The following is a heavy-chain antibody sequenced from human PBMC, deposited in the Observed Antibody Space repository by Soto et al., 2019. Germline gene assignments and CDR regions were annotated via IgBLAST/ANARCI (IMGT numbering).Heavy chain of an antibody. CDR1: GGSFSGYY. J-gene: IGHJ5*02. CDR3: ARGVNSLTDNTWFDT. D-gene: IGHD3-9*01. CDR2: INHSGST. Sequence: SETLSLTCAVYGGSFSGYYWSWILQPPWKGLEWIGEINHSGSTNYNPSLKSRVTISVDTSKNQFSLKLSSVTAADTAVYYCARGVNSLTDNTWFDTWGQGTLV. V-gene: IGHV4-34*01.